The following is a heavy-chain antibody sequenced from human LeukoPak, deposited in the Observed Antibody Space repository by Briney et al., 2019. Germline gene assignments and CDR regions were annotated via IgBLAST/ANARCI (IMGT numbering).Heavy chain of an antibody. CDR3: ARDKTYYYDSSQAYFDY. CDR1: GFTFSDYY. CDR2: LSSSGSTT. V-gene: IGHV3-11*01. D-gene: IGHD3-22*01. J-gene: IGHJ4*02. Sequence: GGSLRLSCAASGFTFSDYYMSWIRQAPGKGLEWVSYLSSSGSTTYYADSVKGRFTISRDNAKNSLYLQMNSLRAEDTAVYYCARDKTYYYDSSQAYFDYWGQGTLVTVSS.